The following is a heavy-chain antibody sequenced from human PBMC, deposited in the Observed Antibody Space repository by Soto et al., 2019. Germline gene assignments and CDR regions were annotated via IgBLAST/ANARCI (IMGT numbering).Heavy chain of an antibody. CDR1: GGSVSSSSYY. CDR3: ARGITLAGTVS. D-gene: IGHD6-19*01. J-gene: IGHJ5*02. Sequence: QLQLQESGPGLVKPSETLSLTCTVSGGSVSSSSYYWAWTRQPPGKGLEWIGSISYSGTTYYNPSLKSRVTISIDTSENQFSLKLRSVTAADTAVYYCARGITLAGTVSWGQGTLVTVSS. CDR2: ISYSGTT. V-gene: IGHV4-39*01.